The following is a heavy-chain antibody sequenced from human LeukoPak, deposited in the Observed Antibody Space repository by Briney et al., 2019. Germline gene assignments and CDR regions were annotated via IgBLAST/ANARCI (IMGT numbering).Heavy chain of an antibody. V-gene: IGHV3-48*04. CDR1: GFTVSSNS. Sequence: GGSLRLSCTVSGFTVSSNSWNWVRQAPGKGLEWVSYISSSGSTIYYADSVKGRFTISRDNAKNSLYLQMNSLRAEDTAVYYCAELGITMIGGVWGKGTTVTISS. D-gene: IGHD3-10*02. CDR2: ISSSGSTI. CDR3: AELGITMIGGV. J-gene: IGHJ6*04.